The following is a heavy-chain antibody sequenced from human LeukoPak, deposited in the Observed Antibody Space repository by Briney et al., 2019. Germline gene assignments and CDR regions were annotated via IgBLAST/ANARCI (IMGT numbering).Heavy chain of an antibody. CDR2: IYYSGSI. CDR1: GGSISSSSYY. J-gene: IGHJ4*02. D-gene: IGHD3-22*01. CDR3: ARLRMSGYYYFFDY. Sequence: PSETLSLTCTVSGGSISSSSYYWGWIRQPPGRGLEWIGSIYYSGSIYYNPSLKSRVTISVDTSKNQFSLKLSSVTAADTAVYYCARLRMSGYYYFFDYWGQGTLVTVSS. V-gene: IGHV4-39*01.